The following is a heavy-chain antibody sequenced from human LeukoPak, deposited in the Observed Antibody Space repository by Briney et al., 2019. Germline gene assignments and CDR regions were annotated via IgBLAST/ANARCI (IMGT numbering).Heavy chain of an antibody. CDR2: ITSSSTYI. J-gene: IGHJ4*02. D-gene: IGHD5-24*01. CDR1: GFTFSHYS. V-gene: IGHV3-21*01. CDR3: ARAYGGRDGYNSDY. Sequence: GGSLRLSCAASGFTFSHYSMNWVRQAPGKGLEWVSSITSSSTYIYYADSVKGRFTISRDNAKNSLYLQMNSLGAEDTAVYYCARAYGGRDGYNSDYWGQGTLVTVSS.